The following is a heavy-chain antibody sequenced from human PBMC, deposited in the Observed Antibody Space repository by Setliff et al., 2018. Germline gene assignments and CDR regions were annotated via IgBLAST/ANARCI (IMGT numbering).Heavy chain of an antibody. V-gene: IGHV1-69*05. CDR1: GYTFTTNW. CDR2: TIPLFGTT. J-gene: IGHJ6*03. CDR3: AREGVHTWSSTDYHYYMDV. Sequence: PGESLKISCKGSGYTFTTNWIAWVRQMPGKGLEWMGGTIPLFGTTDYAQKFHGRVTIITDESTSTAYMELSSLTSDDTAVYYCAREGVHTWSSTDYHYYMDVWGRGTTVTVSS. D-gene: IGHD2-21*01.